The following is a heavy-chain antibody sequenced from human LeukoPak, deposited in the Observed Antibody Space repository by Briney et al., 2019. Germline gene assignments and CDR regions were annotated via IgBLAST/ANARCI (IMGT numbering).Heavy chain of an antibody. Sequence: GGSLRLSCAASGFTFSTFSMSWVRQAPGKGLEWVSAIIDGNGATYYGDFVKGRFTISRDNSQSTLYLQMNNLGAEDTAVYYCANHHPLRYLDLWGHGTPVTVSS. CDR3: ANHHPLRYLDL. J-gene: IGHJ2*01. V-gene: IGHV3-23*01. CDR1: GFTFSTFS. CDR2: IIDGNGAT.